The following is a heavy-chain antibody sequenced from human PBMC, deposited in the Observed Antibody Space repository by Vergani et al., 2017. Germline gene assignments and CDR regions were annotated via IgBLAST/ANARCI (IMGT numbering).Heavy chain of an antibody. V-gene: IGHV4-31*03. CDR2: TYYSGST. Sequence: QVQLQESGPGLVKPSQTLSLTCTVSGGSISSGGYYWSWIRQHPGKGLEWIGYTYYSGSTYYNPSLKSRVTISVDTSKNQFSLKLSSVTAADTAVYDCARDRGEFGSPFDPWGQGTLVTVSS. CDR1: GGSISSGGYY. J-gene: IGHJ5*02. CDR3: ARDRGEFGSPFDP. D-gene: IGHD3-10*01.